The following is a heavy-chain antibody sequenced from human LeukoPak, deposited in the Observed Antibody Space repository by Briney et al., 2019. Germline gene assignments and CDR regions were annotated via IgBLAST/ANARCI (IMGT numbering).Heavy chain of an antibody. V-gene: IGHV4-31*03. D-gene: IGHD6-13*01. CDR3: ARRGRNPTAAGNLVRNWYFDL. CDR2: IYYSGST. J-gene: IGHJ2*01. Sequence: TSQTLSLTCTVSGGSISSGGYYWSWIRQHPGKGLEWIGYIYYSGSTYYNPSLKSRVTISVDRSKNQFPLKLSSVTAADTAVYYCARRGRNPTAAGNLVRNWYFDLWGRGTLVTVSS. CDR1: GGSISSGGYY.